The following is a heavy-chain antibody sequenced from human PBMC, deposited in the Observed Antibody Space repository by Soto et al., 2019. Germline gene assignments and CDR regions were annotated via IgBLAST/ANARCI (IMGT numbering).Heavy chain of an antibody. CDR3: ARDRYDILTALDAFDI. J-gene: IGHJ3*02. CDR1: GGTFSSYT. D-gene: IGHD3-9*01. Sequence: GASVKVSCKASGGTFSSYTISWVRQAPGQGLEWMGRIIPILGIANYAQKFQGRVTITADKSTSTAYMELSSLRSEDTAVYYCARDRYDILTALDAFDIWGQGTMVTVS. V-gene: IGHV1-69*04. CDR2: IIPILGIA.